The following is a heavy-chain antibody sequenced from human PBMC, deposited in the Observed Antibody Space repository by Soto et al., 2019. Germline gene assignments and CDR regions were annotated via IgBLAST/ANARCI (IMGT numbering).Heavy chain of an antibody. CDR3: SRTYGSRRMDFDD. D-gene: IGHD3-10*01. Sequence: ESGPTLVNPTQTLTLTCTFSGFSLSTSGMRVSWIRQPPGKALEWLARIDWDDDKFYSTSLKTRLTISKDTSKNQVVLTMTNMDPVDTATYYFSRTYGSRRMDFDDRGQGTLVTVSS. J-gene: IGHJ4*02. V-gene: IGHV2-70*04. CDR2: IDWDDDK. CDR1: GFSLSTSGMR.